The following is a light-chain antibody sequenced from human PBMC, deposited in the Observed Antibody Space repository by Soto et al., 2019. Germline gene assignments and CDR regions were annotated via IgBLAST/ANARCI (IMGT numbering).Light chain of an antibody. V-gene: IGLV2-8*01. J-gene: IGLJ1*01. Sequence: QSALTQPPSASGSPGQSVTISCTGTSNDVGGYNYVSWYQQHPGKAPKLIIFEVSERPSGVPDRFSGSKSGSTASLTVSGLHAEDEADYYCSSDGGSNYVFGTGTKLTVL. CDR2: EVS. CDR3: SSDGGSNYV. CDR1: SNDVGGYNY.